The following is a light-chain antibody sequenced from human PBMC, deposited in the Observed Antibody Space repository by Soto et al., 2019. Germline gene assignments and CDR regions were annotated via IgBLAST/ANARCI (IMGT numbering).Light chain of an antibody. CDR3: QQYGSSPRT. Sequence: EIVLTQSPGTLSLSPGERATLSCRASQSVSSSYVAWYQQRPGQAPRLLIYGASSRASGIPDRFSGSGSGTDFTLNISGLEPEDFAVYYCQQYGSSPRTFGGGTKVEIK. J-gene: IGKJ4*01. CDR2: GAS. CDR1: QSVSSSY. V-gene: IGKV3-20*01.